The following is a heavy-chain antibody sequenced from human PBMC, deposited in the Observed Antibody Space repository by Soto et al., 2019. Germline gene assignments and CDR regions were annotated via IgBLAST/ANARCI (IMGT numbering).Heavy chain of an antibody. Sequence: QVQLVQSGAEVKKPGSSVKVSCKASGGTFSSYAISWVRQAPGQGLAWMGGIIPIFGTANYAQKFQGRVTITADKSTSTAYMELSSLRSEDTAVYYCARRGYCSGGSCYGWFDPWGQGTLVTVSS. CDR2: IIPIFGTA. J-gene: IGHJ5*02. CDR3: ARRGYCSGGSCYGWFDP. D-gene: IGHD2-15*01. V-gene: IGHV1-69*06. CDR1: GGTFSSYA.